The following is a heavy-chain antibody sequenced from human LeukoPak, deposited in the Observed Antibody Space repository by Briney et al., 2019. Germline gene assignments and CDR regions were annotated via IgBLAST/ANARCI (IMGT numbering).Heavy chain of an antibody. J-gene: IGHJ4*02. D-gene: IGHD6-19*01. CDR1: GGSISSYY. CDR2: IYYSGST. CDR3: ARHRGQWLVPDY. Sequence: PSETLSLTCTVSGGSISSYYWSRIRQPPGKGLEWIGYIYYSGSTNYNPSLKSRVTISVDTSKNQFSLKLSSVTAADTAVYYCARHRGQWLVPDYWGQGTLVTVSS. V-gene: IGHV4-59*08.